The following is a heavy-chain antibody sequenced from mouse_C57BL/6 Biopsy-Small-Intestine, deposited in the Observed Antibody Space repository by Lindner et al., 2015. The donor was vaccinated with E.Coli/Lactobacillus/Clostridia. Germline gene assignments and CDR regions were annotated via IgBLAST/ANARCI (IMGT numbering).Heavy chain of an antibody. CDR2: INTKTGNP. CDR3: AREGSVVPAARYYYYGMDV. V-gene: IGHV9-3*02. J-gene: IGHJ1*01. D-gene: IGHD1-1*01. Sequence: VKVSCKASGYTFTSYDINWVRQAPGQGLEWMGWINTKTGNPTYAQGSTGRFVFSLDTSGSTAYLQINSLKAEDTAVYYCAREGSVVPAARYYYYGMDVWGQGTTVPVSS. CDR1: GYTFTSYD.